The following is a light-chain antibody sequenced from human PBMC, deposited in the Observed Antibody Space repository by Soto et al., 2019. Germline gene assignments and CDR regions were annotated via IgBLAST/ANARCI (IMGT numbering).Light chain of an antibody. V-gene: IGLV2-14*01. Sequence: QSALTQPASVSGSPGQSITISCTGTTSDVGRYKFVSWYQHHPGKAPKLLIFEVTNRPSGASSRFSGSKSGNTASLTISGLQTEDEATYYCGSSTDTDTLVIFGGGTKVTVL. CDR1: TSDVGRYKF. J-gene: IGLJ2*01. CDR3: GSSTDTDTLVI. CDR2: EVT.